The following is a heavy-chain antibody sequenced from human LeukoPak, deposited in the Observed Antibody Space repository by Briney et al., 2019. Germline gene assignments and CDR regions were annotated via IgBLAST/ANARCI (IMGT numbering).Heavy chain of an antibody. D-gene: IGHD3-22*01. CDR3: ARPVNPYYYDSSGYEY. CDR2: IIPIFGTA. V-gene: IGHV1-69*06. J-gene: IGHJ4*02. Sequence: SVKVSCKASGGTFSSYAISWVRQAPGQGLEWMGGIIPIFGTANYAQKFQGRVTITADKSTSTAYMELRSLRSDDTAMYYCARPVNPYYYDSSGYEYWGQGTLVTVSS. CDR1: GGTFSSYA.